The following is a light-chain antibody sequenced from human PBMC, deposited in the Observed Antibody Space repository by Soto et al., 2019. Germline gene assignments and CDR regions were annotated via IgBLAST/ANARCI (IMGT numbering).Light chain of an antibody. CDR3: QRYGGSPPFT. V-gene: IGKV3-20*01. J-gene: IGKJ2*01. CDR1: QRVSNSY. CDR2: GAS. Sequence: EIVLTQSPGTLSLSPGETATLSCRASQRVSNSYLAWYQKQPGQAPRLLIYGASSRAAGIPDRFSGSGSGTDFTLTISRLEPEDFAVYFCQRYGGSPPFTFGQGTKLEI.